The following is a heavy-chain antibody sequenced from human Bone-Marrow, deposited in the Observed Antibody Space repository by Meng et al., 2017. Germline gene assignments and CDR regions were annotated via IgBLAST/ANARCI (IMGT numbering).Heavy chain of an antibody. Sequence: QVQLGQVGLGVKKPGSSVKVPCKASGGTFSSYAISWVRQAPGQGLEWMGGIIPIFGTANYAQKFQGRVTITTDESTSTAYMELSSLRSEDTAVYYCARFSVVTGYWFDPWGQGTLVTVSS. CDR2: IIPIFGTA. D-gene: IGHD4-23*01. CDR1: GGTFSSYA. CDR3: ARFSVVTGYWFDP. V-gene: IGHV1-69*05. J-gene: IGHJ5*02.